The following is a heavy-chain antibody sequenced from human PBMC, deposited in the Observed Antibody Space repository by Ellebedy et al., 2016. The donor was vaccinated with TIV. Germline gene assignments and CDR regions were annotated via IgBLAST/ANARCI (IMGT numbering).Heavy chain of an antibody. J-gene: IGHJ4*02. V-gene: IGHV1-18*04. D-gene: IGHD3-22*01. Sequence: ASVKVSXXASGYTFTSYGITWVRQAPGQGLEWMGWISAYNGHTNYAQKFQGRVTLTTDTSTSTAYMELRSLRSDDTAVYYCARRDYYDSSGLRVDYWGQGTLVTVSS. CDR1: GYTFTSYG. CDR3: ARRDYYDSSGLRVDY. CDR2: ISAYNGHT.